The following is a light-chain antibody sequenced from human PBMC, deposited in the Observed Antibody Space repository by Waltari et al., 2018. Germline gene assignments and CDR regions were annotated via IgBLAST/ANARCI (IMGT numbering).Light chain of an antibody. V-gene: IGKV3-20*01. J-gene: IGKJ1*01. CDR3: QHYLRLPVT. CDR2: GAS. CDR1: QSVTRA. Sequence: EIVLTQSPGTLSLSPGESATLSCRTSQSVTRALAWYQQHPGQAPRLLIYGASNRATGIPDRFSGSGSGTDFSLTISSLEPEDFAVYYCQHYLRLPVTFGQGTKVEVK.